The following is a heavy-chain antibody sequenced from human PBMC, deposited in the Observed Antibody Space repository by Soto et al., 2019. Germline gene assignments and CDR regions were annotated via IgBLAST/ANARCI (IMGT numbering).Heavy chain of an antibody. Sequence: SETLSLTCTVSGGSISSGGYYWSWIRQHPGKGLEWIGYIYYSGSTYYNPSLKSRVTISVDTSKNQFSLKLSSVTAADTAVYYCARDRSLCTNGVCSAAFDIWGQGTMVTVSS. CDR3: ARDRSLCTNGVCSAAFDI. CDR2: IYYSGST. CDR1: GGSISSGGYY. V-gene: IGHV4-31*03. D-gene: IGHD2-8*01. J-gene: IGHJ3*02.